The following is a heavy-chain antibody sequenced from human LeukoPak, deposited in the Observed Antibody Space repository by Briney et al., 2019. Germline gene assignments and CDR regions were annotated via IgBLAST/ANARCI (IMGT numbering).Heavy chain of an antibody. V-gene: IGHV1-24*01. CDR3: ARGTVVVAATRIGYFDY. Sequence: ASVKVSCKVSGNSLIYLSMHWVRQAPGKGLEWLGGLDPEGGGLIYAQNFQGRVIMTEDTSTDTAYMELSRLRSDDTAVYYCARGTVVVAATRIGYFDYWGQGTLVTVSS. J-gene: IGHJ4*02. D-gene: IGHD2-15*01. CDR2: LDPEGGGL. CDR1: GNSLIYLS.